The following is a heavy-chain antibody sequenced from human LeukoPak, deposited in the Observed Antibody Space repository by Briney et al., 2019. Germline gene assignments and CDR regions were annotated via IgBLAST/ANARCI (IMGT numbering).Heavy chain of an antibody. CDR3: AKDDGSGTTDY. Sequence: GGSLRLSCAASGFTFSSYAMNWVRQAPGKGLDWVSAISGSGGSTYYADSVKGRFTTSRDNSKNTLYLQMKSLRADDTAVYYCAKDDGSGTTDYWGQGTLVTVSS. D-gene: IGHD3-10*01. J-gene: IGHJ4*02. V-gene: IGHV3-23*01. CDR1: GFTFSSYA. CDR2: ISGSGGST.